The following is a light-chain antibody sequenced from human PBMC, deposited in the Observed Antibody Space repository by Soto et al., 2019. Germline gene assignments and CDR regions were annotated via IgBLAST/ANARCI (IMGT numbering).Light chain of an antibody. CDR2: DVS. CDR1: SSDVGGYNY. V-gene: IGLV2-11*01. Sequence: QPVLTQPRSVSGSPGQSVTISCTGTSSDVGGYNYVSWYQQHPGKAPKLMIFDVSKRPSGVPDRFSGSKSGNTASLTISGLQADDEADYYCCSYAGSYTFGVFGTGTKLTVL. CDR3: CSYAGSYTFGV. J-gene: IGLJ1*01.